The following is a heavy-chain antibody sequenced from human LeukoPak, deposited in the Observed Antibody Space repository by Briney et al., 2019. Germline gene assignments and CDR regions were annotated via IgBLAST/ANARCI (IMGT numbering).Heavy chain of an antibody. CDR1: GYSFTSYW. J-gene: IGHJ6*03. CDR3: AIYPVGASGYYYYMDV. D-gene: IGHD2-2*02. V-gene: IGHV5-51*01. Sequence: HGESLKISCKGSGYSFTSYWIGWVRQMPGKGLEWMGIIYPGDSDTRYSPSFQGQVTISADKSISTAYLQWSSLKASDTAMYYCAIYPVGASGYYYYMDVWGKGTTVTISS. CDR2: IYPGDSDT.